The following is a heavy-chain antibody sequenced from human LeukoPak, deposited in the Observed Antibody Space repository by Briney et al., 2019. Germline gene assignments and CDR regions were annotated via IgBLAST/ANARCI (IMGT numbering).Heavy chain of an antibody. J-gene: IGHJ3*02. CDR3: TLRYFDWLSGAFDI. D-gene: IGHD3-9*01. CDR2: ISAYNGNT. V-gene: IGHV1-18*04. Sequence: ASVKVSCKASGYTFTSYGISWVRQAPGQGLEWMGGISAYNGNTNYAQKLQGRVTMTTDTSTRTAYMELRSLRSDDTAVYYCTLRYFDWLSGAFDIWGQGTMVTVSS. CDR1: GYTFTSYG.